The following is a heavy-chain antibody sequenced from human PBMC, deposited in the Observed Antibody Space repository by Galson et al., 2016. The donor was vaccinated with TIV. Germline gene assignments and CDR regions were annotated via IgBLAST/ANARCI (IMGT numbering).Heavy chain of an antibody. CDR2: TSSGGAT. CDR1: TFNVGDNY. Sequence: SLRLSCAASTFNVGDNYMTWVRQAPGKGLEWVSITSSGGATHYANSVRGRFTMSRDTDKNTVYLQMNNLRAEDTAVYYCARERRHCGNECYLYYYFGMDVWGQGATVTVSS. J-gene: IGHJ6*02. CDR3: ARERRHCGNECYLYYYFGMDV. V-gene: IGHV3-66*02. D-gene: IGHD2-21*01.